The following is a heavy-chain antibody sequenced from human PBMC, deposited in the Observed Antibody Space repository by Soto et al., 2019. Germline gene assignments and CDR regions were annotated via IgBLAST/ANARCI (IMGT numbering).Heavy chain of an antibody. J-gene: IGHJ4*02. Sequence: GGSLRLSCVASGFTFSNYAMHWVRQAPGKGLGWVAVISSDGSEKYYLDSVRDRFTISRDNSKNTLYLQMNNLRPEDTAMYYCANSWTTLTTGFDFWGQGALVTVS. CDR1: GFTFSNYA. CDR3: ANSWTTLTTGFDF. CDR2: ISSDGSEK. D-gene: IGHD4-17*01. V-gene: IGHV3-30*18.